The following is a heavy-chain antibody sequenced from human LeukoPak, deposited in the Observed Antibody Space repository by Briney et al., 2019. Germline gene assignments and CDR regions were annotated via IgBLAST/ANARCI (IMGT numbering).Heavy chain of an antibody. D-gene: IGHD1-26*01. CDR1: GFTFSSYA. CDR2: IYYSGST. CDR3: ARGTNVGATTFPPDQKNHYYFDY. J-gene: IGHJ4*02. V-gene: IGHV4-39*01. Sequence: GSLRLSCAASGFTFSSYAMSWIRQPPGKGLEWIGSIYYSGSTYYNPSLKSRVTISVDTSKNQFSLKLSSVTAADTAVYYCARGTNVGATTFPPDQKNHYYFDYWGQGTLVTVSS.